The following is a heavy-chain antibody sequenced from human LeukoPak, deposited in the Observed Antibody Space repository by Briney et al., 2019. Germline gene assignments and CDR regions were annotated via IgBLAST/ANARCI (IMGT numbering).Heavy chain of an antibody. J-gene: IGHJ4*02. CDR1: GGTFSSYA. CDR3: ARDRGSTSIAAANFDY. Sequence: SVTVSCKASGGTFSSYAISWVRQAPGQGLEWMGGIIPIFGTANYAQKFQGRVTITTDESTSTAYMELSSLRSEDTAVYYCARDRGSTSIAAANFDYWGQGTLVTVSS. CDR2: IIPIFGTA. D-gene: IGHD6-13*01. V-gene: IGHV1-69*05.